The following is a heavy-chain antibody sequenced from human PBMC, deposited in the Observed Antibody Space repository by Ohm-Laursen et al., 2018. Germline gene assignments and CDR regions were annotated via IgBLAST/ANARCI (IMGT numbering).Heavy chain of an antibody. CDR3: ARDGSGWSRDV. V-gene: IGHV3-69-1*01. CDR2: ISFTSDP. CDR1: GFTFSPTS. Sequence: SLRLSCAASGFTFSPTSMTWVRQAPGKGLEWVSTISFTSDPYYAESLRGRFTVSRDNTRNSVYLQMNSLRDEDTGVYYCARDGSGWSRDVWGQGTTVIVSS. D-gene: IGHD6-13*01. J-gene: IGHJ6*02.